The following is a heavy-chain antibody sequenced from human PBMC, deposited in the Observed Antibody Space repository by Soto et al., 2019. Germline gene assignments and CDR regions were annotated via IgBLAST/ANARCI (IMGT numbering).Heavy chain of an antibody. Sequence: ASVKVSCKASGYTFTSYGISWVRQAPGQGLEGMGWISAYNGNTNYAQKLQGRVTMTTDTSTSTAYMELRSLRSDDTAVYYCARDADCSSTSCYPYYMDVWGKGTTVTVSS. CDR3: ARDADCSSTSCYPYYMDV. J-gene: IGHJ6*03. D-gene: IGHD2-2*01. V-gene: IGHV1-18*01. CDR2: ISAYNGNT. CDR1: GYTFTSYG.